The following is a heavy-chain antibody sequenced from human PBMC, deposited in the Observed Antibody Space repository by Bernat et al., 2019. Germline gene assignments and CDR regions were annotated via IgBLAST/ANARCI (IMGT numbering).Heavy chain of an antibody. CDR3: ARGLYGDPFY. Sequence: EVQLVESGGGLVQAGGSLRLSCAASGFTVSNSYMTWVRQAPGKGLEWVSVIYSGGHTCYADSVKGRFTISRDNFKNTLDLQMNSLRAEDTAVYYCARGLYGDPFYWGQGTLVTVSS. CDR2: IYSGGHT. D-gene: IGHD4-17*01. CDR1: GFTVSNSY. J-gene: IGHJ4*02. V-gene: IGHV3-66*01.